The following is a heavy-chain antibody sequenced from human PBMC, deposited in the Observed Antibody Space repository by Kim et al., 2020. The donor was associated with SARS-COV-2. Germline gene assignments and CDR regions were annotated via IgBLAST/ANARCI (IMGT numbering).Heavy chain of an antibody. Sequence: GGSLRLSCEVSGFTVSGSHMSWVRQAPGKGLEWVSVIYGGSSTYYADSVKGRFTISRHNSMNTVYLQLNSLRTEDTAVYYCARDQEHYDFWSGQSYGMDV. CDR2: IYGGSST. V-gene: IGHV3-53*04. CDR1: GFTVSGSH. J-gene: IGHJ6*01. CDR3: ARDQEHYDFWSGQSYGMDV. D-gene: IGHD3-3*01.